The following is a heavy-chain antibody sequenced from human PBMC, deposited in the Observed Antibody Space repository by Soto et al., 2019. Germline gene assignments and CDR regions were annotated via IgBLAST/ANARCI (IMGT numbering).Heavy chain of an antibody. CDR2: IIPILGIA. CDR1: GGTFSSYT. V-gene: IGHV1-69*02. J-gene: IGHJ4*02. D-gene: IGHD2-21*02. CDR3: ARVAGGEYCGGDCHSLDY. Sequence: QVQLVQSGAEVKKPGSSVKVSCKASGGTFSSYTISWVRQAPGQGLEWMGRIIPILGIANYAQKFQGRVTITADKYTSTTYMELSSLRSENMAVNYGARVAGGEYCGGDCHSLDYWGQGTLVTVSS.